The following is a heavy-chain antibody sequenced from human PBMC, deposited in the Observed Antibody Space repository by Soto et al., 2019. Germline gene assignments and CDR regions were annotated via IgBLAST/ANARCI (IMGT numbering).Heavy chain of an antibody. CDR1: GGTFSSYA. V-gene: IGHV1-69*01. CDR2: IIPIVGTA. CDR3: ARARRRYYDSSGQPKDYYYYGMDV. Sequence: QVQLVQSGAEVKKPGSSVKVSCKASGGTFSSYAISWVRQAPGQGLEWMGGIIPIVGTANYAQKFQGRVTITADESTSTAYMELSSLRSEDTAVYYCARARRRYYDSSGQPKDYYYYGMDVWGQGTTVTVSS. J-gene: IGHJ6*02. D-gene: IGHD3-22*01.